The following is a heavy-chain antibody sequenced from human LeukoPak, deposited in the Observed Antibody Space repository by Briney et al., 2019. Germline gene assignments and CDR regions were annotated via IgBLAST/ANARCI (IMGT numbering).Heavy chain of an antibody. CDR1: GYSFTSYW. CDR3: ARRKTTTVVTDAFDI. J-gene: IGHJ3*02. CDR2: IYPGDSDT. V-gene: IGHV5-51*01. Sequence: GGSLKISCKGSGYSFTSYWIGWVRQMPGKGLEWMGIIYPGDSDTRYSPSFQGQVTISADKSISTAYLQWSSLKASDTAMYYCARRKTTTVVTDAFDIWGQGTTVTVSS. D-gene: IGHD4-23*01.